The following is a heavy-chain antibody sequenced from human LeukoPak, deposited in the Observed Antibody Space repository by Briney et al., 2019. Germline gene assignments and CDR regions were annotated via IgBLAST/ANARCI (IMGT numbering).Heavy chain of an antibody. CDR2: IWYDGSHI. D-gene: IGHD2-21*01. Sequence: GRSLSLSCAASGFTFTSYGMHWVRQAPGKGLEWVGMIWYDGSHIKYADSVEGRFSISRDTSKNTLYLQMNSLRADDTAVYYCARGIPIPATHPIDYWGQGSLVTVSS. CDR3: ARGIPIPATHPIDY. V-gene: IGHV3-33*03. J-gene: IGHJ4*02. CDR1: GFTFTSYG.